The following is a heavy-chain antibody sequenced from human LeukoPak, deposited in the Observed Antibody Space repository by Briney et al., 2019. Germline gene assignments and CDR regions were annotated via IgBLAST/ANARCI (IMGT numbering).Heavy chain of an antibody. D-gene: IGHD3-3*01. CDR3: ARGHFGVVLDY. CDR2: IRGDSTET. Sequence: GGSLRLSCEGSGFTFSSYSMIWVRQAPGKGLEWVSSIRGDSTETRHADSLMGRFTISRDNAKKTLYLQMDSLRAEDTAVYYCARGHFGVVLDYWGQGTLVTVSS. CDR1: GFTFSSYS. J-gene: IGHJ4*02. V-gene: IGHV3-21*01.